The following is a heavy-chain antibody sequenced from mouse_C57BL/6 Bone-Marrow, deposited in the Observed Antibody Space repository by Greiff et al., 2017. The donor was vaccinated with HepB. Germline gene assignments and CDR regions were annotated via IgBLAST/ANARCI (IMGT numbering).Heavy chain of an antibody. J-gene: IGHJ3*01. Sequence: QVQLQQSGPELVKPGASVKISCKASGYAFSSSWMNWVKQRPGKGLEWIGRIYPGDGDTNYNGKFKGKAKLTADKSSITAYMQLSSLTSEDSAVYFCASPYGPFAYWGQGTLVTVSA. CDR1: GYAFSSSW. D-gene: IGHD1-1*02. CDR3: ASPYGPFAY. V-gene: IGHV1-82*01. CDR2: IYPGDGDT.